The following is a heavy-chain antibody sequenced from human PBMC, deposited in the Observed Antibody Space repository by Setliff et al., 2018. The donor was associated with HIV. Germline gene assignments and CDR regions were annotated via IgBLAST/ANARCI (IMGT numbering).Heavy chain of an antibody. J-gene: IGHJ6*03. CDR2: IQYDESNK. CDR3: AKSFNSGPTNWNIDV. D-gene: IGHD1-1*01. V-gene: IGHV3-30*02. CDR1: GLTFSRYG. Sequence: GGSLRLFCAVSGLTFSRYGFHWVRQVPGKGLDWVTFIQYDESNKYYGDSVRGRFTISRDNSKNTLYLQMNSLRSEDTAVYFCAKSFNSGPTNWNIDVWGTGTTVTVSS.